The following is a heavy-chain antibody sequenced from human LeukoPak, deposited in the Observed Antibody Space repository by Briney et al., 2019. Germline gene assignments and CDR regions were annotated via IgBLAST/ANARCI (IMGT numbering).Heavy chain of an antibody. J-gene: IGHJ3*02. CDR2: ISAYNGNT. CDR1: GYTFTSYG. V-gene: IGHV1-18*01. CDR3: ARDRLEYYYDSSGLRRAFDI. Sequence: ASVKVSCKASGYTFTSYGISWVRQAPGQGLEWMGWISAYNGNTNYAQKLQGRVTMTTDTSTSTAYMELRSLRSDDTAVYYCARDRLEYYYDSSGLRRAFDIWGQGTMVTVSS. D-gene: IGHD3-22*01.